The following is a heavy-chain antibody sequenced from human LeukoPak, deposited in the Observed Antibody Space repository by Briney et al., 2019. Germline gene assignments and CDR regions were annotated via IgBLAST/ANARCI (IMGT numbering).Heavy chain of an antibody. CDR2: IRRKTDGETT. CDR3: VTDLVIKGYFDY. V-gene: IGHV3-15*01. Sequence: PGGSLRLSCAASRFTFSIVWMSWVRQVPGKGLEWVGRIRRKTDGETTDHAAPVKGRFTISRDDSKNTLYLQMNSLKTEDTAVYYCVTDLVIKGYFDYWGQGALVTVSS. CDR1: RFTFSIVW. D-gene: IGHD2-21*01. J-gene: IGHJ4*02.